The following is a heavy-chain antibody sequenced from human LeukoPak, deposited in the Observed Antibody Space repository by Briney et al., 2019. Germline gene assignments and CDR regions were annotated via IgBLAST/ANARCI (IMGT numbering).Heavy chain of an antibody. Sequence: GGSLRLSCTASGFTFGDYAMSWVRQAPGKGLEWVGFVRSKAYGGTTEYAASVKGRFTISRDDSKSIAYLQMNSLKTEDTAVYYCVKDYGGSSPFDYWGQGTLVTVSS. CDR3: VKDYGGSSPFDY. CDR2: VRSKAYGGTT. CDR1: GFTFGDYA. V-gene: IGHV3-49*04. D-gene: IGHD4-23*01. J-gene: IGHJ4*02.